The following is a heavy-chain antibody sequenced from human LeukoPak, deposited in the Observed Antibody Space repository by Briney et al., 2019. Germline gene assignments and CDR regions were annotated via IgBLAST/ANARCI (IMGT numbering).Heavy chain of an antibody. Sequence: SETLSLTCTVSGGSISSSSYYWGWIRQPPGKGLEWIGSIYYSGSTYYNPSLKSRVTISVDTSKNQFSLKLSSVTAADTAVYYCARIIRPLDIVVVPARYYFDYWGQGTLVTVSS. CDR2: IYYSGST. V-gene: IGHV4-39*01. CDR3: ARIIRPLDIVVVPARYYFDY. CDR1: GGSISSSSYY. J-gene: IGHJ4*02. D-gene: IGHD2-2*03.